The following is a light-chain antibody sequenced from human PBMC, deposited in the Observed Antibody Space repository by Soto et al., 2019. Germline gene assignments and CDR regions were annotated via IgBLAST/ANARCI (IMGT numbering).Light chain of an antibody. V-gene: IGLV2-8*01. CDR2: EVS. Sequence: QLVLTQPPSASGSLGQSVTISCTGTSNDVGRYDYVSWYQQHPGKAPKLMIYEVSKWPSGVPARFSGSKSGNTASLTVSGLQAEDEADYYCSSYAGSNILVFGGGTKLTVL. CDR1: SNDVGRYDY. J-gene: IGLJ2*01. CDR3: SSYAGSNILV.